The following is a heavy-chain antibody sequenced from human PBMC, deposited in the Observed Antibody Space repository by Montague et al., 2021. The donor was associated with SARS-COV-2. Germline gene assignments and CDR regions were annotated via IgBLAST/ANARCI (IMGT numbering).Heavy chain of an antibody. CDR1: GGSFSGYY. D-gene: IGHD5-12*01. Sequence: SETLSLTCAVYGGSFSGYYWSWIRQSPGKGLEWIGEINHSGSTNYNPSLKSRVTIPVDTSKNQFSLKLSSVTAADTAVYYCAREVGRGYSGYEGEYWGQGTLVTVSS. J-gene: IGHJ4*02. CDR3: AREVGRGYSGYEGEY. V-gene: IGHV4-34*01. CDR2: INHSGST.